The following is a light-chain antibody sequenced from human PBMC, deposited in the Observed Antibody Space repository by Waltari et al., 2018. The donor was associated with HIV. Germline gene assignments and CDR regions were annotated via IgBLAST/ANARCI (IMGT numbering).Light chain of an antibody. Sequence: DIQMTQSPGSLSAFLEDRVTITCRASQNVDNHVNWYQQKPGRAPNLLVYGASHLRRGVPSRFNASGSGTDFNLIINTLQPEDFATYYCQQNSHSPGSFGRGTTV. CDR3: QQNSHSPGS. CDR1: QNVDNH. J-gene: IGKJ4*01. CDR2: GAS. V-gene: IGKV1-39*01.